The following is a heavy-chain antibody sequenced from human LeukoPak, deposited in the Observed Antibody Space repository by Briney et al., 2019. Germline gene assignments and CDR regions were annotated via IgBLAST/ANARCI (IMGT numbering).Heavy chain of an antibody. D-gene: IGHD6-13*01. CDR3: ARVKGGIAAAGNYFDY. J-gene: IGHJ4*02. CDR2: VSYDGGSK. V-gene: IGHV3-30-3*01. Sequence: PGGCLRLSCAASGFAFSSYAMHWVRQGPGKGLEWVALVSYDGGSKYYADSVKGRITISRDNSKNTLHLQMNSLRTEDTAVYYCARVKGGIAAAGNYFDYWGQGTLVTVSS. CDR1: GFAFSSYA.